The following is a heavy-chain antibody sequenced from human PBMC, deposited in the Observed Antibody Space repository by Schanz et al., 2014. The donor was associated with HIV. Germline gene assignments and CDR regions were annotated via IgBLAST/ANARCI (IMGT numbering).Heavy chain of an antibody. Sequence: QVQVQESGPGLVKPLQTLSLTCNGSGVSMNRDRYYWNWIRQRPGKSLEWIGYISHSGSSYYNPALKSRVTMSLGTSKEAFSLKISSVTAADSAVYFCVRGIATTGGDYWHFDLWGRGTLVTVTT. V-gene: IGHV4-31*03. J-gene: IGHJ2*01. D-gene: IGHD6-13*01. CDR2: ISHSGSS. CDR3: VRGIATTGGDYWHFDL. CDR1: GVSMNRDRYY.